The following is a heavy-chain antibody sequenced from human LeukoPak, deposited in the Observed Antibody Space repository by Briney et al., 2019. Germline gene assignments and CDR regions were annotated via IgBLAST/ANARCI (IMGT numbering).Heavy chain of an antibody. Sequence: GGSLRLSCAASGFTFSSYAMSWVRQAPGKGLQWVSSISSSSDFRYYADSVTGRFTISRDNAKNSLYLQLNSLRAEDTAVYYCARALKGDFWSGYPAWGWWGQGTLVTVSS. D-gene: IGHD3-3*01. CDR3: ARALKGDFWSGYPAWGW. CDR2: ISSSSDFR. CDR1: GFTFSSYA. V-gene: IGHV3-21*01. J-gene: IGHJ4*02.